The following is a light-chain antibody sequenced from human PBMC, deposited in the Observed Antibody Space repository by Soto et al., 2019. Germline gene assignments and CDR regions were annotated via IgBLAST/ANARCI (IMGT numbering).Light chain of an antibody. Sequence: EFVLTQSPGTLSLSPGERATLSCRASQSFRSSYLTWYHQKPGQAPRLLIFGASSRATGTPEQISGGGSGTDYSLTINRLEPEGFVLYYWQQYGDSVFTFGPGPTVEIK. V-gene: IGKV3-20*01. CDR2: GAS. CDR1: QSFRSSY. CDR3: QQYGDSVFT. J-gene: IGKJ3*01.